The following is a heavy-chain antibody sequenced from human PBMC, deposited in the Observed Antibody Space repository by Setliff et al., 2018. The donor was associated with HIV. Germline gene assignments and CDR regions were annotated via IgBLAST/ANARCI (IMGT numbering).Heavy chain of an antibody. Sequence: SETLSLTCAVSGGSISSSNWWSWVRQPPGKGLEWIGEIYHGGSTNYNPSLKSRVTISVDKSKNQFSLKLASVTAADTAVYYCASGEPYYYDSTGYSGNYFDYWGQGTLVTAPQ. CDR1: GGSISSSNW. D-gene: IGHD3-22*01. V-gene: IGHV4-4*02. CDR3: ASGEPYYYDSTGYSGNYFDY. J-gene: IGHJ4*02. CDR2: IYHGGST.